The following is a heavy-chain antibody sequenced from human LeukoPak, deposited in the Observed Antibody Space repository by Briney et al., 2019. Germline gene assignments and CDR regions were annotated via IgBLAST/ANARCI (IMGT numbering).Heavy chain of an antibody. CDR3: ARDTIIQLWSVVDY. CDR2: IYYSGST. V-gene: IGHV4-31*03. D-gene: IGHD5-18*01. CDR1: GGSISSGGYY. J-gene: IGHJ4*02. Sequence: SQTLSLTCTVSGGSISSGGYYWSWIRQHPGKGLEWIGYIYYSGSTYYNPSLKSRVTISVDTSKNQFSLKLSSVTAADTAVYYCARDTIIQLWSVVDYWGQGTLVTVSS.